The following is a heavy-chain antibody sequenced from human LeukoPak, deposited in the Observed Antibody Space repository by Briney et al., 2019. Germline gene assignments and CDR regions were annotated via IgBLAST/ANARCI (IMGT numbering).Heavy chain of an antibody. CDR1: GYTFTGYY. V-gene: IGHV1-2*02. Sequence: ASVKVSCKASGYTFTGYYMHWVRQAPGQGLEWMGWINPNSGGTNYAQKLQGRVTMTTDTSTSTAYMELRSLRSDDTAVYYCARVLAGTTPFDYWGQGTLVTVSS. J-gene: IGHJ4*02. CDR3: ARVLAGTTPFDY. CDR2: INPNSGGT. D-gene: IGHD1-1*01.